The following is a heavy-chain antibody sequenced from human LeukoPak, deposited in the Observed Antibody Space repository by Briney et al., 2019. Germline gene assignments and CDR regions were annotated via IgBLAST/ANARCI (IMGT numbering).Heavy chain of an antibody. CDR3: ARHIAYCSSTSCYDPTIHPFDY. Sequence: SETLSLTCAVSGYSISSGYYWGWIRQPPGKGLEWIGSIYHSRSTYYNPSLKSRVTISVDTSKNQFSLKLSSVTAADTAVYYCARHIAYCSSTSCYDPTIHPFDYWGQGTLVTVSS. V-gene: IGHV4-38-2*01. J-gene: IGHJ4*02. D-gene: IGHD2-2*01. CDR1: GYSISSGYY. CDR2: IYHSRST.